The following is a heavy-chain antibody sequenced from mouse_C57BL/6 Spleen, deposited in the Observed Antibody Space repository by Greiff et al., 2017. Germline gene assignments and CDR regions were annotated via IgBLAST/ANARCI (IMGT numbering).Heavy chain of an antibody. CDR2: IDPSDSYT. CDR1: GYTFTSYW. D-gene: IGHD1-1*01. V-gene: IGHV1-59*01. Sequence: VQLQQPGAELVRPGTSVKLSCKASGYTFTSYWMHWVKQRPGQGLEWIGVIDPSDSYTNYNQKFKGKATLTVDTSSSTAYMQLSSLTSEDSAVYYCARPFYYGSSFDDWGQGTTLTVSS. J-gene: IGHJ2*01. CDR3: ARPFYYGSSFDD.